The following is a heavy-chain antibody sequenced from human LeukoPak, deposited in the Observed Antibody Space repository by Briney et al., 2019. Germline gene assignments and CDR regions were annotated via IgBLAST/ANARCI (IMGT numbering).Heavy chain of an antibody. CDR2: ISGSSSFI. J-gene: IGHJ4*02. CDR3: AEGFFG. V-gene: IGHV3-21*01. D-gene: IGHD3-16*01. Sequence: PGGSLRLSCAASGFPFSTYTMNWVRQTPGQGLEWVSSISGSSSFIYYADSVKGRFTISRDNAKNSLYLQMNSLRAEDSAVYYCAEGFFGGGQGTLVTVSS. CDR1: GFPFSTYT.